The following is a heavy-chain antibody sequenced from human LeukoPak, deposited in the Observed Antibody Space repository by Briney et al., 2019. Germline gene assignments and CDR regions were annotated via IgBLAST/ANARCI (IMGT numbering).Heavy chain of an antibody. CDR1: GFTFSSYS. J-gene: IGHJ4*02. Sequence: PGGSLRLSCAASGFTFSSYSMNWVRQAPGKGLEWVANIKQDGSEKYYVDFVKGRFTISRDNAKNSLYLQMNSLRAEDTAVYYCARDPTSFGPTVTTDYWGQGTLVTVSS. D-gene: IGHD4-17*01. CDR3: ARDPTSFGPTVTTDY. V-gene: IGHV3-7*01. CDR2: IKQDGSEK.